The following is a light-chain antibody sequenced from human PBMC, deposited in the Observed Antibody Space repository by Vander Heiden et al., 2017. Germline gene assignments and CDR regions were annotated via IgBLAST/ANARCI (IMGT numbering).Light chain of an antibody. V-gene: IGLV3-9*01. CDR3: QVWDSSTAV. CDR1: NIGRKN. CDR2: RDS. Sequence: YELTQPLSVSVALGQTARITCGGNNIGRKNVHWYQQKPGEAAVLVIYRDSNRPSGIPERFSGSNSGNTATLTISRAQAGDEADYYCQVWDSSTAVFGGGTKLTVL. J-gene: IGLJ2*01.